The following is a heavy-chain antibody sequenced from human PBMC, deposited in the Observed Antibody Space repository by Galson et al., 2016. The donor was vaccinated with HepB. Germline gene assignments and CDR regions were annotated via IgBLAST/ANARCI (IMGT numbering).Heavy chain of an antibody. J-gene: IGHJ5*02. Sequence: SETLSLTCNISDGSMSGYYWSWIRQPPGKGPEWIAYIFYSGTTKYNPSLRSRVIISIDTSENQFSLKLTSVTAADTAVYYCARGAYCTKGVCRWFDPWGQGTLVTASS. CDR3: ARGAYCTKGVCRWFDP. CDR1: DGSMSGYY. V-gene: IGHV4-59*01. CDR2: IFYSGTT. D-gene: IGHD2-8*01.